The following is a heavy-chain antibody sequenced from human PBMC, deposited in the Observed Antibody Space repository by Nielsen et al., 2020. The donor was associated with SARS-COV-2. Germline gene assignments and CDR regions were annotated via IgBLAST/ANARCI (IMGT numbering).Heavy chain of an antibody. CDR3: ARMGYDPRYYYYYMDV. CDR2: IFSNDEK. J-gene: IGHJ6*03. D-gene: IGHD2-2*01. CDR1: GFSLSNARMG. V-gene: IGHV2-26*01. Sequence: SGPTLVKPTETLTLTCTVSGFSLSNARMGVSWIRQPPGKALEWLAHIFSNDEKSYSTSLKSRLTISKDTSKSQVVLTMTNMDPVDTATYYCARMGYDPRYYYYYMDVWGKGTTVTVSS.